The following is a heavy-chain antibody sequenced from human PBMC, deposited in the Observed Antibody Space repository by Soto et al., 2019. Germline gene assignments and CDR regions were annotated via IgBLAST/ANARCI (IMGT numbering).Heavy chain of an antibody. CDR1: AYTFTSNF. D-gene: IGHD1-1*01. CDR2: INASSDSR. V-gene: IGHV1-46*01. Sequence: QVQLVQSGAEVKKPGASVKVSCKASAYTFTSNFMPWVRQAPGQGLEWLGMINASSDSRTYAQQLQGRVTTPSDTSTRTVYMYLSSLRSEDTAVYYWVSGVQNGNDGMDVWCQGTRVTVSS. J-gene: IGHJ6*02. CDR3: VSGVQNGNDGMDV.